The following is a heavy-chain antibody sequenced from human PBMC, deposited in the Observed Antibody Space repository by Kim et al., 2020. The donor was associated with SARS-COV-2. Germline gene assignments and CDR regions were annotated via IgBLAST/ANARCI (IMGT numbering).Heavy chain of an antibody. CDR1: EFTFSSYA. CDR2: ITYDGDNK. D-gene: IGHD3-22*01. J-gene: IGHJ4*02. Sequence: GGSLRLSCAASEFTFSSYAMHWVRQAPGKGPEWVAVITYDGDNKYYADSVKGRFTISRDNSKNTLYLQMTSLRAEDTAVYYCARGDTSGYFYHFDYWGQGTLVTVSS. V-gene: IGHV3-30*04. CDR3: ARGDTSGYFYHFDY.